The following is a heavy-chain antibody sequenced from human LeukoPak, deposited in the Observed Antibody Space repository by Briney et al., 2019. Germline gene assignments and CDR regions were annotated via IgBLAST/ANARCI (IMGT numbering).Heavy chain of an antibody. D-gene: IGHD3-22*01. CDR1: EFSVGSNY. CDR2: IYSGGST. Sequence: GGSLRLSCAASEFSVGSNYMTWVRQAPGKGLEWVSLIYSGGSTYYADSVKGRFTISRDNAKNSLYLQMNSLRAEDTAVYYCARSSIVVINDYWGQGTLVTVSS. V-gene: IGHV3-66*01. CDR3: ARSSIVVINDY. J-gene: IGHJ4*02.